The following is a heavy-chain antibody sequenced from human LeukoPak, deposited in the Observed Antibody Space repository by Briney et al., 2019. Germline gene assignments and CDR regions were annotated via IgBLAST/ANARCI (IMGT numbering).Heavy chain of an antibody. J-gene: IGHJ4*02. CDR1: GFTFSSYA. D-gene: IGHD1-14*01. Sequence: PGGSLRLSCAASGFTFSSYAMHWVRQAPGKGLEWVAVISYDGSNKYYADSVKGRFTISRDNSKNTLYLQMNSLRVEDTAVYYCARDTNRNYGDYWGQGTLVTVSS. V-gene: IGHV3-30-3*01. CDR3: ARDTNRNYGDY. CDR2: ISYDGSNK.